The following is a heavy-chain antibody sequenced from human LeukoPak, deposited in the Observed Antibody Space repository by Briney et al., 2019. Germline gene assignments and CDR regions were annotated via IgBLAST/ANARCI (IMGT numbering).Heavy chain of an antibody. J-gene: IGHJ4*02. V-gene: IGHV1-8*02. Sequence: EASVKVSCKASGGTFSSYAISWVRQAPGQGLEWMGWMSPNSGNTGYAQKFQGRVTMTRDTSTSTAYMELSSLRSDDTAVYYCARGVGAVGDYWGQGTLVTVSS. CDR2: MSPNSGNT. CDR3: ARGVGAVGDY. CDR1: GGTFSSYA. D-gene: IGHD6-19*01.